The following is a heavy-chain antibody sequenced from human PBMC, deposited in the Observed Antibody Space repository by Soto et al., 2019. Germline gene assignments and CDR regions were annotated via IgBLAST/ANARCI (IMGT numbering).Heavy chain of an antibody. J-gene: IGHJ4*02. CDR2: IYYSGST. V-gene: IGHV4-59*08. CDR3: ARRYGGILDY. Sequence: SETLSLTCTVSGGSITSYYWSWIRQPPGKGLEWIGYIYYSGSTNYNPSLKSRVTISVDTSKNQFSLKLSSVTAADTAVYYCARRYGGILDYWGQGTLVTVS. CDR1: GGSITSYY. D-gene: IGHD4-17*01.